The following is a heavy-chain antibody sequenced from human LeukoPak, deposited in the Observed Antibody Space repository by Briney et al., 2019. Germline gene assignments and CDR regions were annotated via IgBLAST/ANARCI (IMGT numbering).Heavy chain of an antibody. CDR3: ATLNGPGGNYPPDT. J-gene: IGHJ5*02. CDR1: GGSIRSSTFY. D-gene: IGHD3-3*01. CDR2: IYDSGST. Sequence: SETLSLTCTVSGGSIRSSTFYWGWIRQPPGKGLEWIGNIYDSGSTYYNPSLKSRLTISTDTSKNQFSLKLSSVTAADTAVYYVATLNGPGGNYPPDTWGQETLVTVP. V-gene: IGHV4-39*07.